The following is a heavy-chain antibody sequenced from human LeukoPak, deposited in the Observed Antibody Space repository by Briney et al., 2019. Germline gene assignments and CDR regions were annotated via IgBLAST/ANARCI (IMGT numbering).Heavy chain of an antibody. CDR3: ARHHDGGPKLRLDF. J-gene: IGHJ4*02. CDR1: GASVSNYY. V-gene: IGHV4-59*08. CDR2: FHYSGST. D-gene: IGHD2-15*01. Sequence: SESLSLTCRVSGASVSNYYWSWIRQSPGKGLEWIGFFHYSGSTNYNPSLNSRVTTSIDTSMNQLSLTLVSVTAADTAVYFCARHHDGGPKLRLDFWGLGVLVTVSS.